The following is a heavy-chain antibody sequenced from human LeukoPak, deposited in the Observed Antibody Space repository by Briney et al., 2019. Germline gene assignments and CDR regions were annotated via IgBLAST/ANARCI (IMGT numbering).Heavy chain of an antibody. Sequence: ASVKVSCKASGYTFTSYDINWLRQATGQGLEWMGWMNPNSGNTGYAQKFQGRVTMTRTTSISTAYMELSSLGSEDTAVYYCAREWFGDLLNGMDVWGQGTTVTVSS. J-gene: IGHJ6*02. CDR3: AREWFGDLLNGMDV. CDR2: MNPNSGNT. V-gene: IGHV1-8*01. D-gene: IGHD3-10*01. CDR1: GYTFTSYD.